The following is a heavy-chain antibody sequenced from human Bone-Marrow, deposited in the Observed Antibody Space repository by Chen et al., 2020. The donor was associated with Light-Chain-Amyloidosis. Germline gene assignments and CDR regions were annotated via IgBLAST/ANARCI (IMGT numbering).Heavy chain of an antibody. CDR3: AQDFTSGVTAFDDPFDV. CDR2: ISGGGERT. Sequence: VQLLESGGGLVQPGGSLRLSCAASGLSFNPYVRSWVRQAPGKGLEWGSGISGGGERTFYADSVKGRFTVSLDSSKNTLYLQMNSLRVDDTAVYYCAQDFTSGVTAFDDPFDVWGQGTMVTVSP. V-gene: IGHV3-23*01. CDR1: GLSFNPYV. J-gene: IGHJ3*01. D-gene: IGHD2-21*02.